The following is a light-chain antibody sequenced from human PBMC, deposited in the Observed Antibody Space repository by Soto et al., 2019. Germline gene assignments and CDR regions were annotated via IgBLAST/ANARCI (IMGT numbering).Light chain of an antibody. Sequence: EIVLTQSPGTLSLSPGERATLSCRASQSVSSNYLAWFQQKPGQAPRLLIYGASSRATGIPDRFSGSGSGAYFTLTISRLEPDDFALYYCQHYSSPPFTFGPGTRVDIK. CDR3: QHYSSPPFT. V-gene: IGKV3-20*01. CDR2: GAS. J-gene: IGKJ3*01. CDR1: QSVSSNY.